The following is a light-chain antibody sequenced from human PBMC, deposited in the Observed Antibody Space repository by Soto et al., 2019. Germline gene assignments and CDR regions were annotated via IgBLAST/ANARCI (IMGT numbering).Light chain of an antibody. CDR2: GAS. V-gene: IGKV1-9*01. Sequence: DVQLTQSPSFLSASVGDRVTITCRASQGISNSFAWYQQKPGQAPQLLIFGASTLQGGVPSRFSGSESGTECTLTISSLQPEDFATYYCQQLNGYLYTFGQGTRLEIK. CDR3: QQLNGYLYT. J-gene: IGKJ2*01. CDR1: QGISNS.